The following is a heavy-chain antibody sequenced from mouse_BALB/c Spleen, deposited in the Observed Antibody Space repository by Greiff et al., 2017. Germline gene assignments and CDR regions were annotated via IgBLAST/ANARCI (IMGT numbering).Heavy chain of an antibody. CDR2: ISTYYGDA. CDR1: GYTFTDYA. Sequence: VMLVESGAELVRPGVSVKISCKGSGYTFTDYAMHWVKQSHAKSLEWIGVISTYYGDASYNQKFKGKATMTVDKSSSTAYMELARLTSEDSAIYYCARGSNYYAMDYWGQGTSVTVSS. CDR3: ARGSNYYAMDY. J-gene: IGHJ4*01. V-gene: IGHV1S137*01.